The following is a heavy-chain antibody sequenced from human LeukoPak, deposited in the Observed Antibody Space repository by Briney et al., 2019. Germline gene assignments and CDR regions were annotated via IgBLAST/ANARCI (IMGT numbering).Heavy chain of an antibody. CDR1: GYRFTNHW. CDR2: IYAGDSDT. V-gene: IGHV5-51*01. CDR3: VTAAHFDY. Sequence: GESLKISCKGSGYRFTNHWIGWVRQIPGKGLEWMAIIYAGDSDTRYSPSFQGQVTISVDKSISTAYLQWSSLKASDTAIYYCVTAAHFDYWGQGTLVTVSS. D-gene: IGHD6-13*01. J-gene: IGHJ4*02.